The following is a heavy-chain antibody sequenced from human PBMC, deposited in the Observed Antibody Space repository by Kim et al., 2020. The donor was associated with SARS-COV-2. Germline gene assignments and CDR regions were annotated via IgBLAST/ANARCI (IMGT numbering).Heavy chain of an antibody. Sequence: SETLSLTCAVSGGSISSSNWWSWVRQPPGKGLEWIGEIYHSGSTNYNPSLKSRVTISVDKSKNQFSLKLSSVTAADTAVYYCARDHIAVAGTGGSFDYWGQGPLVTVSS. J-gene: IGHJ4*02. CDR3: ARDHIAVAGTGGSFDY. CDR1: GGSISSSNW. V-gene: IGHV4-4*02. D-gene: IGHD6-19*01. CDR2: IYHSGST.